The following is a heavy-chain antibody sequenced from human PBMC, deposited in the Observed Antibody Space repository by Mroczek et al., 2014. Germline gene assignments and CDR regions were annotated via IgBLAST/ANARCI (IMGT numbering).Heavy chain of an antibody. D-gene: IGHD4-23*01. V-gene: IGHV4-59*01. CDR1: GGSISSYY. CDR2: IYYSGST. J-gene: IGHJ4*02. CDR3: ARDYGGNHYFDY. Sequence: QVQLVQSGPGLVKPSETLSLTCTVSGGSISSYYWSWIRQPPGKGLEWIGYIYYSGSTNYNPSLKSRVTISVDTSKNQFSLKLSSVTAADTAVYYCARDYGGNHYFDYWGQGTLVTVSS.